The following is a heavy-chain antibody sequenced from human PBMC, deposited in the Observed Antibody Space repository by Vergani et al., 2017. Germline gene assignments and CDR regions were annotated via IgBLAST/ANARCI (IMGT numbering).Heavy chain of an antibody. Sequence: EVQLVESGGGLVQPGRSLRLSCAASGFTFDDYAMHWVRQAPGKGLEWVSGISWNSGSIGYADSVKGRFTISRDNAKNSLYLQMNSLRAEDTVLYYCAKDHYDFWSGYPNLSPFDLWGRGTLVTVSS. CDR3: AKDHYDFWSGYPNLSPFDL. D-gene: IGHD3-3*01. V-gene: IGHV3-9*01. CDR2: ISWNSGSI. J-gene: IGHJ2*01. CDR1: GFTFDDYA.